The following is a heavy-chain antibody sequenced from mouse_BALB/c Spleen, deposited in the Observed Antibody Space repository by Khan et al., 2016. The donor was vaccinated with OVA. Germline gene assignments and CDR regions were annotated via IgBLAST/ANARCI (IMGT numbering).Heavy chain of an antibody. CDR2: TNPTNGRT. J-gene: IGHJ2*01. CDR3: ARIKKIVSTYFDY. Sequence: VQLQQSGTVLARPGTSVKMSCKASGYTFTSYWMHWVKQRLGQGLEWFAETNPTNGRTYYNEKFKSKATLTVDKSSSTAYMLLSGPTFEDSAVYYCARIKKIVSTYFDYWGQGTTLTVSS. V-gene: IGHV1S81*02. D-gene: IGHD2-5*01. CDR1: GYTFTSYW.